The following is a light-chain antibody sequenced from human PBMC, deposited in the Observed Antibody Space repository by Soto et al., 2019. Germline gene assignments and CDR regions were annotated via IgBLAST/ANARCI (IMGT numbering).Light chain of an antibody. Sequence: SALTQPPSSSGTPGQRVTISCSGSSSNIGTNTVIWYQQLPGAAPKLLIYSDNQRPSGVPDRFSGSKSGTSASLAISGLQSEDGADYYCAAWDVSLVVFGGGTQLTVL. J-gene: IGLJ2*01. CDR3: AAWDVSLVV. CDR1: SSNIGTNT. CDR2: SDN. V-gene: IGLV1-44*01.